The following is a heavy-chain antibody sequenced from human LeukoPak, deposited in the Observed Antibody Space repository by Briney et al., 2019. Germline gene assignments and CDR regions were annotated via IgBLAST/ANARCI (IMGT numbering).Heavy chain of an antibody. D-gene: IGHD6-19*01. CDR1: GFTVSSNY. Sequence: GGPLRLSCAASGFTVSSNYMSWVRQAPGKGLEWVSVIYSGGSTYYADSVKGRFTISRHNSKNTLYLQMNSLRAEDTAVYYCASAGYSSGWYPYYFDYWGQGTPVTVSS. J-gene: IGHJ4*02. V-gene: IGHV3-53*04. CDR2: IYSGGST. CDR3: ASAGYSSGWYPYYFDY.